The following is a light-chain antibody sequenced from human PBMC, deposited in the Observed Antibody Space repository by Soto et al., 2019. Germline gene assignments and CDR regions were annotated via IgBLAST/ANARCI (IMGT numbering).Light chain of an antibody. Sequence: QSALTQPASVSGSPGQSITISCTGTSSDVGAYNYVSWYQQYPGKVPKLMIYDVSNRPSGVSNRFSASKSGNTASLSIAGLQAEDEADYYCASYAGSDTVVFGGGIKVTVL. J-gene: IGLJ2*01. CDR1: SSDVGAYNY. V-gene: IGLV2-14*01. CDR2: DVS. CDR3: ASYAGSDTVV.